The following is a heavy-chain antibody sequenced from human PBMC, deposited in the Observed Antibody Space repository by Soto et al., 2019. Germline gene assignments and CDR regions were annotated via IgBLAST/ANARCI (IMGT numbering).Heavy chain of an antibody. CDR2: TYYRSNWRH. D-gene: IGHD5-12*01. V-gene: IGHV6-1*01. CDR1: GDSLSSNTAA. CDR3: SSRVAPSGLAP. Sequence: SHTLSLTCAISGDSLSSNTAAWNWIRSSPSRGLEWLGRTYYRSNWRHDYAVSVKSRITVNPDTSKNHFSLQLNSVTPDGTAVLYCSSRVAPSGLAPWGQGTMSTVSS. J-gene: IGHJ5*02.